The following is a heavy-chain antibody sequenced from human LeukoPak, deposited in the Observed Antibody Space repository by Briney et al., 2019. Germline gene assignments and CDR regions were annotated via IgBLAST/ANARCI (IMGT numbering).Heavy chain of an antibody. CDR2: IYSGGTT. J-gene: IGHJ4*02. V-gene: IGHV3-66*01. CDR3: AIAAAGTLTGY. Sequence: PGGSLRLSCAASGFTVSTNDMSWARQAPGKGLEWVSVIYSGGTTYYADSVKGRFTISRDNSKDTLYLQMNSLRAEDTAVYYCAIAAAGTLTGYWGQGTLVTVSS. CDR1: GFTVSTND. D-gene: IGHD6-13*01.